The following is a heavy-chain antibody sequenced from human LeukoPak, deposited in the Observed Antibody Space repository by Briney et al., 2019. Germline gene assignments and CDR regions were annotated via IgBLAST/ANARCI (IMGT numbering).Heavy chain of an antibody. CDR1: GGSISSSSYY. CDR3: ARLDYYDSSGTFDY. CDR2: IYYSGST. Sequence: SETLSLTCTVSGGSISSSSYYWGWIRQPAGKGLEWLGSIYYSGSTYYNPSLKSRVTISVDTSKNQFSLKLSSVTAADTAVYYCARLDYYDSSGTFDYWGQGTLVTVSS. V-gene: IGHV4-39*01. D-gene: IGHD3-22*01. J-gene: IGHJ4*02.